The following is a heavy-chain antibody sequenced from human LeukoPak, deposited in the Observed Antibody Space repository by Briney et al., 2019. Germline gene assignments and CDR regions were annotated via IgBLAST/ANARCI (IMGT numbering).Heavy chain of an antibody. J-gene: IGHJ4*02. CDR1: GYTFTSYG. Sequence: GASVKVSCKASGYTFTSYGISWVRQAPGQGLEWMGWISAYNGNTNYAQKLQGRVTMTTDTSTSTAYMELSSLRSEDTAVYYCARGAYYCSSTSCHPRETDYWGQGTLVTVSS. CDR2: ISAYNGNT. CDR3: ARGAYYCSSTSCHPRETDY. V-gene: IGHV1-18*01. D-gene: IGHD2-2*01.